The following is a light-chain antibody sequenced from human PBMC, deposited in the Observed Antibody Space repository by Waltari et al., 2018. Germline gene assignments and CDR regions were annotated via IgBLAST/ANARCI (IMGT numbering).Light chain of an antibody. Sequence: IVMTQSPATLSVSPGESVTLSCRASRSVTINLAWYQQMPGQAPRLLISGASSRATDVPARFSGSGSGTEFTLTISSLQSEDFVVYYCQQYSNWPLTFGGGTKVEIQ. J-gene: IGKJ4*01. V-gene: IGKV3-15*01. CDR1: RSVTIN. CDR2: GAS. CDR3: QQYSNWPLT.